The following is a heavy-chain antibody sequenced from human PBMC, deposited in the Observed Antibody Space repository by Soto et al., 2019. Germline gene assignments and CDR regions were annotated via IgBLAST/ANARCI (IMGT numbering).Heavy chain of an antibody. V-gene: IGHV4-31*03. CDR3: ARAQTIFGIITVFDY. CDR1: GGSINSGGYY. D-gene: IGHD3-3*01. J-gene: IGHJ4*02. Sequence: SETLSLTCTVSGGSINSGGYYWSGIRQHPGKGLEWTGYIYYSGSTYYNPSLKSRVTISVDTSKNQFSLKLTSVTAADTAVYFCARAQTIFGIITVFDYWGQGTLVTVSS. CDR2: IYYSGST.